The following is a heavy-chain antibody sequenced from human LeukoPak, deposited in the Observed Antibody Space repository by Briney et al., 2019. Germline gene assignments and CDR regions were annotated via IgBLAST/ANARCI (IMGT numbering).Heavy chain of an antibody. J-gene: IGHJ6*02. V-gene: IGHV6-1*01. CDR2: TYYRSKWYN. CDR1: GDSVSSISVA. CDR3: ALARSEYHYGMDD. Sequence: SQTLSLTCAISGDSVSSISVAWNWLRQSPSRGLEWLGRTYYRSKWYNEYAVSVKGRININPDPSKNQFSLQLNSVTPEDTAVYYCALARSEYHYGMDDWGQGATVTVYS.